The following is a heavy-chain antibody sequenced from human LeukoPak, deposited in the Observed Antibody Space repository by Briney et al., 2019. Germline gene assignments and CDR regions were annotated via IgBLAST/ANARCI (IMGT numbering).Heavy chain of an antibody. V-gene: IGHV3-21*01. CDR1: GFTFSSYS. J-gene: IGHJ4*02. CDR2: ISSSSSNI. Sequence: GGSLRLSCAASGFTFSSYSMNWVRQAPGKGLGWVSSISSSSSNIYYADSVKGRFTISRDNAKNSLYLQMNSLRVEDTAVYYCARCTTGRTFGSLREIKRSREIDYWGQGTLVTVSS. CDR3: ARCTTGRTFGSLREIKRSREIDY. D-gene: IGHD1-1*01.